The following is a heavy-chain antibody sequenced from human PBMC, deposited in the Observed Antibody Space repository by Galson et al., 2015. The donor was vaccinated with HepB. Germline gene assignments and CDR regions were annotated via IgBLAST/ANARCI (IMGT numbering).Heavy chain of an antibody. Sequence: SVKVSCKASGYTFTSYGISWVRQAPGQGLEWMGWISAYNGNTNYAQKLLGRVTMTTDTSTSTAYMELRSLRSDDTAVYYCARDPPPSTTGTTMAFDIWGQGTMVTVSS. V-gene: IGHV1-18*01. D-gene: IGHD1-1*01. CDR3: ARDPPPSTTGTTMAFDI. J-gene: IGHJ3*02. CDR2: ISAYNGNT. CDR1: GYTFTSYG.